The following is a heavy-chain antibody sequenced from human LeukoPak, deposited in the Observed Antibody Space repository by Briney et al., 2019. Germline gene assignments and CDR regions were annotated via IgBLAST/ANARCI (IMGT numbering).Heavy chain of an antibody. D-gene: IGHD2-2*01. J-gene: IGHJ3*02. CDR2: IYASGST. CDR1: GGSISSGSYY. Sequence: SQTLSLTCTVSGGSISSGSYYWSWIRQPAGKGLEWIGRIYASGSTNYNPSLKRRVTISVDTSKNQFSLKLSSVTAADTAVYYCARVPPLIVVVPAAHNDAFDIWGQGTMVTVSS. CDR3: ARVPPLIVVVPAAHNDAFDI. V-gene: IGHV4-61*02.